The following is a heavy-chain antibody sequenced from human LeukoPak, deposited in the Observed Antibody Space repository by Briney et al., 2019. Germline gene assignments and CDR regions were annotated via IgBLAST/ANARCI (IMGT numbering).Heavy chain of an antibody. CDR3: ARVTGVGAAEAFDI. D-gene: IGHD7-27*01. CDR1: GGSISSYY. V-gene: IGHV4-59*01. J-gene: IGHJ3*02. Sequence: SETLSLTCTVSGGSISSYYWSWIRQPPGKGLEWIGYIYYSGSTNYNPSLKSRVTISVDTSKNQFSLKLSSVTAADTAVYYCARVTGVGAAEAFDIWGQGTMVTVSS. CDR2: IYYSGST.